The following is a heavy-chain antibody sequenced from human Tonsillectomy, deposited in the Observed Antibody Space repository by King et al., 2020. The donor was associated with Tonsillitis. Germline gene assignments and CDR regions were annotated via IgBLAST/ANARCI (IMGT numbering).Heavy chain of an antibody. V-gene: IGHV3-23*04. Sequence: EVQLVESGGGLVQPGGSLRLSCAASGFSFSGYAMSWVRQAPGKGLEWFSGVSNSGGVTYYADSVKGRFTISRDNSKNTLYLQMNSLRAEDTALYYCAKAMVVTGLLDSWGQGTLVTVSS. J-gene: IGHJ4*02. CDR3: AKAMVVTGLLDS. D-gene: IGHD2-21*02. CDR1: GFSFSGYA. CDR2: VSNSGGVT.